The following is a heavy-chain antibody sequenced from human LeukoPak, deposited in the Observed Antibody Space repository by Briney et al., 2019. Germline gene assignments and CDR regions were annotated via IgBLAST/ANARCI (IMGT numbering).Heavy chain of an antibody. J-gene: IGHJ6*03. Sequence: GGSLRLSCAASGFSFNIYGMHWVRQAPGKGLEWMAFIWYDGSKVELAGSLKGRFTISRDNAKNTLYLQMNSLRAEDTAVYYCARVVGTMVRGVIRRTSDYYYYDYMDVWGKGTTVTISS. CDR1: GFSFNIYG. CDR3: ARVVGTMVRGVIRRTSDYYYYDYMDV. V-gene: IGHV3-33*01. D-gene: IGHD3-10*01. CDR2: IWYDGSKV.